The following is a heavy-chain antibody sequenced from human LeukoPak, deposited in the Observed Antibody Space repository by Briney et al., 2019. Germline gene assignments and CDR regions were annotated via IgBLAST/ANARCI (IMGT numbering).Heavy chain of an antibody. CDR3: ARGITMIVVVMGFDP. V-gene: IGHV4-34*01. Sequence: PSETLSLTCAVYGGSFSGYYWSWIRQPPGKGLERIGEINHSGSTNYNPSLKSRVTISVDTSKNQFSLKLSSVTAADTAVYYCARGITMIVVVMGFDPWGQGTLVTVSS. CDR2: INHSGST. J-gene: IGHJ5*02. D-gene: IGHD3-22*01. CDR1: GGSFSGYY.